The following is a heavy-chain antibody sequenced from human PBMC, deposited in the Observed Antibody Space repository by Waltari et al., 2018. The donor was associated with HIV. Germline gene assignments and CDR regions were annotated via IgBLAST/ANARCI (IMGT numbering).Heavy chain of an antibody. CDR2: IYYSGST. J-gene: IGHJ5*02. D-gene: IGHD3-10*01. CDR1: GGSISSSSYY. Sequence: QLQLQESGPGLVKPSETLSLTCTVSGGSISSSSYYWGWIRQPPGKGLDGIVGIYYSGSTYYNPSLKSRVTISVDTSKNQFSLKLSSVTAADTAVYYCARDVLSRFDPWGQGTLVTVSS. CDR3: ARDVLSRFDP. V-gene: IGHV4-39*07.